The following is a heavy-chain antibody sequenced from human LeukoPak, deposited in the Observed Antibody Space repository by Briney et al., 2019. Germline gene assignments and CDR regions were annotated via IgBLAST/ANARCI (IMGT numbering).Heavy chain of an antibody. J-gene: IGHJ4*02. V-gene: IGHV3-48*03. D-gene: IGHD3-16*01. CDR2: TSSSGSTI. CDR1: AFTSSSFE. CDR3: ARAWGRGLFDH. Sequence: GGSLRLSCAASAFTSSSFEMNWVRQAPGKGLGWVSYTSSSGSTIYYAHSVKGRFTISRDNSKNSLYLQMNSLRAEDTAVYYCARAWGRGLFDHWGQGTLVTVSS.